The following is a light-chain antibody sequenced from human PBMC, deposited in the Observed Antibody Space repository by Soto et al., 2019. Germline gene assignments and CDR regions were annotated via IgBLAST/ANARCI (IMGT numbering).Light chain of an antibody. Sequence: QSAPTQPRPMSRAPGQSITISFPGNSIVFVGFNYVSWYQQHPGKAPKLMIYDVSKRPSGVPDRFSGSKSGNTASLTISGLQAEDEADYYCCSYAGSYVVFGGGTKVTVL. J-gene: IGLJ2*01. V-gene: IGLV2-11*01. CDR1: SIVFVGFNY. CDR2: DVS. CDR3: CSYAGSYVV.